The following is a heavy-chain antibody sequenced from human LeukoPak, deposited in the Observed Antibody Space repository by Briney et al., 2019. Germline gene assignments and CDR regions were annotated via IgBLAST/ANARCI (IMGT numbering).Heavy chain of an antibody. CDR3: ARDPEKYDYVWGSDY. CDR2: ISSSSSYI. Sequence: GGSLRLSCAASGFTFSSYSMNWVRQAPGKGLEWVSSISSSSSYIYYADSVKGRFTISRDNAKNSLYLQMNSLRAEDTAVYYCARDPEKYDYVWGSDYWGQGTLVTVSS. J-gene: IGHJ4*02. D-gene: IGHD3-16*01. V-gene: IGHV3-21*01. CDR1: GFTFSSYS.